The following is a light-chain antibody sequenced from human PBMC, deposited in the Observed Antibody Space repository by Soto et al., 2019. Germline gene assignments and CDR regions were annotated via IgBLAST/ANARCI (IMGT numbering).Light chain of an antibody. J-gene: IGKJ5*01. Sequence: EIVLTQSPASLSLSPGERVTLSCRASQSVDSYLVWYQQKPGQAPRLLIFGASNGATGIPARFSGSGSGTDFTLTISSLEPEDFAVYYCQQRDSWPITFGQGTRLEIK. CDR2: GAS. CDR3: QQRDSWPIT. CDR1: QSVDSY. V-gene: IGKV3-11*01.